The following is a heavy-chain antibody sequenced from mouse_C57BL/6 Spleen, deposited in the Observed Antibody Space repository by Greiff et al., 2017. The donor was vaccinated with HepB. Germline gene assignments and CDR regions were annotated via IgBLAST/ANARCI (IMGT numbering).Heavy chain of an antibody. Sequence: QVQLKQPGAELVKPGASVKMSCKASGYTFTSYWITWVKQRPGQGLEWIGDIYPGSGSTNYNEKLKSKATLTVDTSSSTAYMQLSSLTSEDSAVYYCARSRDYYGSSSFAYWGQGTLVTVSA. J-gene: IGHJ3*01. CDR2: IYPGSGST. CDR3: ARSRDYYGSSSFAY. CDR1: GYTFTSYW. V-gene: IGHV1-55*01. D-gene: IGHD1-1*01.